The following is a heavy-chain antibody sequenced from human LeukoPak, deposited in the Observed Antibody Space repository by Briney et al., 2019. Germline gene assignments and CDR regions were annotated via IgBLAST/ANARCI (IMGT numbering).Heavy chain of an antibody. D-gene: IGHD6-19*01. Sequence: PSETLSLTCTVSGYTITSGDYWGWIRQPPGKGLEWSGSVYHSGSTVYNPSFKGRVSISVDTSKNQFSLQLSSVTAADTAVYYCARDSSGWLYYFDYWGQGALVTVSS. J-gene: IGHJ4*02. V-gene: IGHV4-38-2*02. CDR3: ARDSSGWLYYFDY. CDR1: GYTITSGDY. CDR2: VYHSGST.